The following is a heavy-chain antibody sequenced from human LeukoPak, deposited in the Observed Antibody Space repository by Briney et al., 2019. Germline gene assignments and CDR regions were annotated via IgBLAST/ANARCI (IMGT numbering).Heavy chain of an antibody. V-gene: IGHV1-3*01. CDR1: GYTFTTYA. Sequence: ASVKVSCTASGYTFTTYAMHWVRQAPGQRLEWMGWINAGNGDTGYSQKFQGRVTITSDTSASTAYMELSSLRSEDTAVYYCATEGDGGHDYFNYWGQGTLVTVSS. D-gene: IGHD5-12*01. CDR3: ATEGDGGHDYFNY. J-gene: IGHJ4*02. CDR2: INAGNGDT.